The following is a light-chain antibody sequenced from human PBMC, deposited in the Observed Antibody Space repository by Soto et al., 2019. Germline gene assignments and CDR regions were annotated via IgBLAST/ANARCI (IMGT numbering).Light chain of an antibody. Sequence: QSVLTQPASVSGSPGQSITISCTGTSSDVGSYNLVSWYQQHPGKAPKLVIYEGNERPSGVSNRFSGSKSGNTASLTISGLQAEDEADYYCCSYAGSSTYVFGTGTKV. V-gene: IGLV2-23*01. J-gene: IGLJ1*01. CDR3: CSYAGSSTYV. CDR1: SSDVGSYNL. CDR2: EGN.